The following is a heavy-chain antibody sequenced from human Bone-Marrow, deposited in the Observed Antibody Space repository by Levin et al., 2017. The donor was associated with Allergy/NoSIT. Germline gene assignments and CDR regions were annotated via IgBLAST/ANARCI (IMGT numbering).Heavy chain of an antibody. Sequence: PGGSLRLSCAASGLSFSNYDMNWVRQAPGKGLEWVSSISSGSSHIDYADSVKGRFTISRDNAKNSLYLQMNSLRLEDKAVYFCACLAMFYYDGSYFYYFYYGMDVWGQGTTVTVSS. D-gene: IGHD3-16*01. CDR1: GLSFSNYD. CDR2: ISSGSSHI. V-gene: IGHV3-21*06. CDR3: ACLAMFYYDGSYFYYFYYGMDV. J-gene: IGHJ6*02.